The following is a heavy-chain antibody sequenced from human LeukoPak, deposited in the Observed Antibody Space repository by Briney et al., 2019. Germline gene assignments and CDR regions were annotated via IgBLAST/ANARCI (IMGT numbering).Heavy chain of an antibody. CDR1: GYTFTNYY. V-gene: IGHV1-46*01. J-gene: IGHJ4*02. Sequence: APVKVSCKASGYTFTNYYIHWVRQAPGQGLEWMGIINPSGGSASYAQKFQGRVTMTRDTSTSTVYMKLSSLRSEDTAVYYCARVWSANFWSGYSDYWGQGTLVTVSS. D-gene: IGHD3-3*01. CDR3: ARVWSANFWSGYSDY. CDR2: INPSGGSA.